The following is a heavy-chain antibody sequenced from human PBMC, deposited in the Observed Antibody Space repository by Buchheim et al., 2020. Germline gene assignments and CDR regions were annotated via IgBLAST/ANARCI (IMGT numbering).Heavy chain of an antibody. CDR1: GFTFSSYS. Sequence: EVQLVESGRGLVQPGGSLRLSCAASGFTFSSYSMNWVRQAPGKGLEWVSYISSSSSTIYYADSVKGRFTISRDNAKNSLYLQMNSLRAEDTAVYYCAREGCSSWTTPLWYWGQGTL. CDR2: ISSSSSTI. J-gene: IGHJ4*02. CDR3: AREGCSSWTTPLWY. D-gene: IGHD6-13*01. V-gene: IGHV3-48*01.